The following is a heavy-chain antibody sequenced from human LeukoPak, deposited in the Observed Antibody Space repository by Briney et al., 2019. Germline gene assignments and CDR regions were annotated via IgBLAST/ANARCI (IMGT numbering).Heavy chain of an antibody. J-gene: IGHJ3*02. CDR3: ARDLRSSGWYLGGYAFDI. D-gene: IGHD6-19*01. CDR1: GFTVSSNY. Sequence: HPGGSLRLSCAASGFTVSSNYMSWVRQAPGKGLEWVSVIYSGGSTYYADSVKGRFTISRDNSKNTLYLQMNSLRAEDTAVYYCARDLRSSGWYLGGYAFDIWGQGTMVTVSS. V-gene: IGHV3-66*01. CDR2: IYSGGST.